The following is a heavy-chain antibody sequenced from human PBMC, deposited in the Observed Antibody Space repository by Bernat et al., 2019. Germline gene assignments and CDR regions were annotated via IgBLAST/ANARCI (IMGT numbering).Heavy chain of an antibody. CDR1: GFTFDDYA. V-gene: IGHV3-30-3*01. J-gene: IGHJ6*02. CDR3: ARDGGGGDFWSGYYPRVYYYYYGMDV. Sequence: VQLVESGGGVVQPGGSLRLSCAASGFTFDDYAMHWVRQAPGKGLEWVAVISYDGSNKYYADSVKGRFTISRDNSKNTLYLQMNSLRAEDTAVYYCARDGGGGDFWSGYYPRVYYYYYGMDVWGQGTTVTVSS. D-gene: IGHD3-3*01. CDR2: ISYDGSNK.